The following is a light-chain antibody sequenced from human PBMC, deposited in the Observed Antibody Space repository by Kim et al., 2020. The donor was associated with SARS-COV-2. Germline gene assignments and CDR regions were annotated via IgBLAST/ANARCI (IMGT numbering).Light chain of an antibody. CDR1: DLGEKY. Sequence: CPGLTDHIPWSGDDLGEKYVCWYQQKPGQSPVLVIDQANKRPAGIPERFSGSNSENTASLTISGTQAMDEADYYCQAWDSSTAVVFGGGTQLTVL. CDR3: QAWDSSTAVV. J-gene: IGLJ2*01. CDR2: QAN. V-gene: IGLV3-1*01.